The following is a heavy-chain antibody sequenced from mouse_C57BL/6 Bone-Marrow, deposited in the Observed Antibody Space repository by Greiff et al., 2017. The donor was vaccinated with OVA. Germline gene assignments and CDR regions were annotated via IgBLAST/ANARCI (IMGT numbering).Heavy chain of an antibody. J-gene: IGHJ1*03. CDR3: ARDGYYWYFDV. CDR1: GFTFSDYY. D-gene: IGHD2-3*01. Sequence: EVQVVESGGGLVQPGGSLKLSCAASGFTFSDYYMYWVRQTPEQRLEWVAYISNGGGSTYYPDTVKGRFTISRDNAKNTLYLQMSRLKSEDTAMYYCARDGYYWYFDVWGTGTTVTVSS. V-gene: IGHV5-12*01. CDR2: ISNGGGST.